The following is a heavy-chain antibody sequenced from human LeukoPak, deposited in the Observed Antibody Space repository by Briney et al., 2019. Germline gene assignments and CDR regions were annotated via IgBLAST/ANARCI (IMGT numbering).Heavy chain of an antibody. Sequence: PSETLSLTCAVYGGSFSGFYWSWIRQSPGKGLEWIGEINHSGTTNYNPSLKSRVTISVDTSKNQFSLSLSSVTAADTAVYYCARGTTGGLLLFYFDYWGQGTLVTVSS. CDR2: INHSGTT. J-gene: IGHJ4*02. CDR1: GGSFSGFY. CDR3: ARGTTGGLLLFYFDY. V-gene: IGHV4-34*01. D-gene: IGHD2-15*01.